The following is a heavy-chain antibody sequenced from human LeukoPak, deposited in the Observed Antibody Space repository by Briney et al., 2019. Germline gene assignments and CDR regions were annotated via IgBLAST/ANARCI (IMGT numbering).Heavy chain of an antibody. J-gene: IGHJ4*02. Sequence: SETLSLTCAVYGGSFSGYYWSWIRQPPGKGLDWIGEIYHSGDTNYNPSLKSRVTMSVDKSKNQFSLKLTSVTAADTAVYYCARGNVAVAESYCFDHWGQGTLVTVSS. CDR3: ARGNVAVAESYCFDH. CDR1: GGSFSGYY. V-gene: IGHV4-34*01. CDR2: IYHSGDT. D-gene: IGHD6-19*01.